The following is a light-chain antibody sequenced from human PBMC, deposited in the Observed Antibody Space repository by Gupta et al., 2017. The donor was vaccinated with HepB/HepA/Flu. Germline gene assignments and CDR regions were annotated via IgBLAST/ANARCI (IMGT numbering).Light chain of an antibody. J-gene: IGKJ2*03. V-gene: IGKV3-11*01. Sequence: EIVLTQSPATLSLSPGERATLSCRASQSVSSYLAWYQQKPGQAPRLLIYDASNRDTGIPARFSGSGYGTDFTLTISSREPEDFAVYYCQQRSNWPLYSFGQGTKLEIK. CDR2: DAS. CDR3: QQRSNWPLYS. CDR1: QSVSSY.